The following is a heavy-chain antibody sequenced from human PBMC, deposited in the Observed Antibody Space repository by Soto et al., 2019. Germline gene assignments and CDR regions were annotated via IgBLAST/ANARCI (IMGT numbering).Heavy chain of an antibody. Sequence: QVQLQQWGAGLLKPSETLSLTCAVYGGSFSGFYWSWIRQPPGKGLEWIGEINHSGSTNYNPSLKSRVTISADTSKNQFSLLLSSVTAADTAVYHCVSKLGSCTGGSCNWYFDLWGRGTLVTVSS. CDR3: VSKLGSCTGGSCNWYFDL. V-gene: IGHV4-34*01. CDR2: INHSGST. J-gene: IGHJ2*01. CDR1: GGSFSGFY. D-gene: IGHD2-15*01.